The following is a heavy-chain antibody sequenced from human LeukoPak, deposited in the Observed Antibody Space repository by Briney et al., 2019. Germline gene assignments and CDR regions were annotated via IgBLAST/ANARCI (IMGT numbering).Heavy chain of an antibody. V-gene: IGHV3-23*01. J-gene: IGHJ4*02. CDR3: AKWGCSGGSCYPFDY. Sequence: PGGSLRLSCAASGFTFSTYAMTWVRQAPGKGLEWVSSITGSGDGTSAADSVKGRFTISRDNSKNTLYLQMNSLRAEDTAVYYCAKWGCSGGSCYPFDYWGQGTLVTVSS. D-gene: IGHD2-15*01. CDR1: GFTFSTYA. CDR2: ITGSGDGT.